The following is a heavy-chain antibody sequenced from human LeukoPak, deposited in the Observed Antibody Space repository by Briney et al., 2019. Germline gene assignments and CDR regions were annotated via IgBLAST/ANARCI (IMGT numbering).Heavy chain of an antibody. V-gene: IGHV1-24*01. CDR3: ATADVAVAGTPDY. CDR2: FDPEDGET. J-gene: IGHJ4*02. CDR1: GYTLTELS. D-gene: IGHD6-19*01. Sequence: ASVNVSFKVSGYTLTELSMHWVRQAPGKGLEWMGRFDPEDGETIYAQKFQGRVTMTEDTSTNTAYMELSSLRSEDTAVYYCATADVAVAGTPDYWGQGTLVTVSS.